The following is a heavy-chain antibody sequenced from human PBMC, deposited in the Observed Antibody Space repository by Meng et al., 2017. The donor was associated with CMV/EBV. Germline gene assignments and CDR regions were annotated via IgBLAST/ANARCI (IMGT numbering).Heavy chain of an antibody. CDR2: INHSGST. J-gene: IGHJ4*02. Sequence: QVPLHPTSAGLLKLSAPLSLTCAGYGGSFSGYYWRWIRQPPVKGLEGIGEINHSGSTNYHPSLKSRVTISVDTSKNQFSLKLSSVTAADTAVDYCAGGIAAAGTRYFDYWGQGTLVTVSS. D-gene: IGHD6-13*01. V-gene: IGHV4-34*01. CDR3: AGGIAAAGTRYFDY. CDR1: GGSFSGYY.